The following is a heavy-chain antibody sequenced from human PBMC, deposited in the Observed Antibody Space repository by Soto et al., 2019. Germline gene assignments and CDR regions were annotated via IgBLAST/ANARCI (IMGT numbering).Heavy chain of an antibody. CDR1: GGSFSGYY. CDR3: ARGITMVRGVIITPPYFDY. CDR2: INHSGST. Sequence: PSETLSLTCAVYGGSFSGYYWSWIRQPPGKGLEWIGEINHSGSTNYNPSLKSRVTISVDTSKNQFSLKLSSVTAADTAVYYCARGITMVRGVIITPPYFDYWGQGTLVTVSS. J-gene: IGHJ4*02. V-gene: IGHV4-34*01. D-gene: IGHD3-10*01.